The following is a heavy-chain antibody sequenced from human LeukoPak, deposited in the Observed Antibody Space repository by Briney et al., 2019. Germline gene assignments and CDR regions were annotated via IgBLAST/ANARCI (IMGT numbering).Heavy chain of an antibody. V-gene: IGHV4-59*01. J-gene: IGHJ5*01. D-gene: IGHD2-8*02. CDR1: GGSISSYY. CDR3: ARDQYSTGWYDS. Sequence: SETLSLTCTVSGGSISSYYWSWIRQPPGKGLEWIGYIYYSGSTNYNPSLKSRVTISVDTSKNQFSLKLSSVTAADTAVYYCARDQYSTGWYDSWGQGNLVTVSS. CDR2: IYYSGST.